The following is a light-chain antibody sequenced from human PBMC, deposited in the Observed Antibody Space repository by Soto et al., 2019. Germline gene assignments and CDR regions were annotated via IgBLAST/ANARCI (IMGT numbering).Light chain of an antibody. CDR1: QDISNY. Sequence: DIQMTQSPSSLSASVGDRVTITCQASQDISNYLNWYQQKPGKAPKLLIYDASNLETGVPSRFSGSGSGTDFTFTIISLQPEDIATYYCQQYDNLPPFTFGPGTKGIS. V-gene: IGKV1-33*01. J-gene: IGKJ3*01. CDR3: QQYDNLPPFT. CDR2: DAS.